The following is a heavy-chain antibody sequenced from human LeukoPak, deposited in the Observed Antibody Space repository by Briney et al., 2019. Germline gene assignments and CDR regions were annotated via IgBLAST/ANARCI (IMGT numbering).Heavy chain of an antibody. CDR1: GYTFTGHF. V-gene: IGHV1-2*02. CDR2: INPNSGDT. CDR3: FCSKTSSPSNYFDH. J-gene: IGHJ4*02. D-gene: IGHD2-2*01. Sequence: KPGASVKVSCKASGYTFTGHFMHWARQAPGQGLEWMGWINPNSGDTNHAPKFHGRVTMTRDTSISTAYMELTSLRSDDTAVYYCFCSKTSSPSNYFDHWGQGTLVTVSS.